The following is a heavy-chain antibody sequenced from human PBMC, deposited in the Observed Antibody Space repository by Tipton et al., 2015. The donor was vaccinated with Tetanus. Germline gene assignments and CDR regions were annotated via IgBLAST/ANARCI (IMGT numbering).Heavy chain of an antibody. CDR3: AGRDGAPGDYSYCGMDV. J-gene: IGHJ6*02. D-gene: IGHD5-24*01. CDR1: GRTFSSYA. Sequence: QLVQSGAEVKKPGSSVKVSCRASGRTFSSYAISWARQAPVQGHASMGEIIPLSGTANYAQKFQCSVPITADKSTRTVYMELRSGRAEDTAVYYGAGRDGAPGDYSYCGMDVWGQGTPVTVSS. V-gene: IGHV1-69*06. CDR2: IIPLSGTA.